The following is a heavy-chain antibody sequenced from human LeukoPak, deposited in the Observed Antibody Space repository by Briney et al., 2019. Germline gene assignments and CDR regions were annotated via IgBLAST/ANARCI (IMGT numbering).Heavy chain of an antibody. CDR1: GFTFSSYA. Sequence: GGSLRLSCAASGFTFSSYAMHWVRQAPGKGLEWVAVISYDGSNKYYADSVKGRFTISRDNSKNTLYLQMNSLRAEDTAVYYCARSRMTTVTKFYYYYGMDVWGQGTTVTVSS. J-gene: IGHJ6*02. CDR2: ISYDGSNK. D-gene: IGHD4-17*01. CDR3: ARSRMTTVTKFYYYYGMDV. V-gene: IGHV3-30-3*01.